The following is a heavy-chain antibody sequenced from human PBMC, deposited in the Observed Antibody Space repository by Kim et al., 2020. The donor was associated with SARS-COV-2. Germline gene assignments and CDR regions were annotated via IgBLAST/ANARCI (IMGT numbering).Heavy chain of an antibody. Sequence: GGSLRLSCKASGFTFNNYAMSWVRQAPGKGLEWLSCINDNGGSTNYGDSVKGRFIISRDNSKNTLFLQMNRLRAEDTALYYCVKEGHFYWLLSAGGYYFDYWGQGSMVTVSS. D-gene: IGHD3-9*01. CDR3: VKEGHFYWLLSAGGYYFDY. CDR2: INDNGGST. J-gene: IGHJ4*02. V-gene: IGHV3-23*01. CDR1: GFTFNNYA.